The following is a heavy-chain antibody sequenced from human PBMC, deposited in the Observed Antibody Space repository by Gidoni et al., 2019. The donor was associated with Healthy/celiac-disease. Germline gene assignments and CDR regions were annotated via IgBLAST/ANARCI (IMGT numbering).Heavy chain of an antibody. CDR1: GGSFRGYY. CDR2: INHSGST. CDR3: ARKIVVITSWFDP. J-gene: IGHJ5*02. Sequence: QVQLQQWGAGLLTPSETLSLTCAVYGGSFRGYYWSWIRQPPGKGLEWVGEINHSGSTNYNPSLKSRVTISVDTSKNQFSLKLSSVTAADTAVYYCARKIVVITSWFDPWGQGTLVTVSS. V-gene: IGHV4-34*01. D-gene: IGHD3-22*01.